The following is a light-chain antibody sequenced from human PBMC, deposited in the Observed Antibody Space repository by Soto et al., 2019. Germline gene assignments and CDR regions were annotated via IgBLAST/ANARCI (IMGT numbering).Light chain of an antibody. J-gene: IGLJ2*01. V-gene: IGLV2-8*01. CDR2: EVS. Sequence: QSALTQPPSASGSPGQSVTISCTGSSSDVGANNYVSWYQQHPGKAPKLMIYEVSKRPSGVPDRFSGSKSGNTASLTVSGLQAEDEADYDCSSFAGSKVFGGGTKLTVL. CDR3: SSFAGSKV. CDR1: SSDVGANNY.